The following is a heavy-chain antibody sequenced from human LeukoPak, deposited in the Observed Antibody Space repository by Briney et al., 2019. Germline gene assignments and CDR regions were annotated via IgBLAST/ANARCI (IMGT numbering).Heavy chain of an antibody. CDR2: INHSGST. CDR1: GGSFSGYY. Sequence: SETLSLTCAVYGGSFSGYYWSGVRQPPGKGLEWIGEINHSGSTNYNPSLKSRVTISVDTSKNQFSLRLSSVTAADTAVYYCARVWRGYSYGAANFDNWGQGTLVTVSS. J-gene: IGHJ4*02. D-gene: IGHD5-18*01. V-gene: IGHV4-34*01. CDR3: ARVWRGYSYGAANFDN.